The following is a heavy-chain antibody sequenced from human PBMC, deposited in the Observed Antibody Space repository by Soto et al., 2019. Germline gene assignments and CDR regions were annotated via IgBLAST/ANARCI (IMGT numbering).Heavy chain of an antibody. CDR3: ATQEVGGTYVYTFAP. CDR2: IYCSGST. CDR1: GGSISSSSYY. V-gene: IGHV4-39*02. D-gene: IGHD1-26*01. J-gene: IGHJ5*02. Sequence: QLQLQESGPGLVKPSETLSLTCTVSGGSISSSSYYWGWIRQPPGKGLEWIGSIYCSGSTNYSPSVKRRVTISADTTKNHFSLELSSVTAADTAVYYCATQEVGGTYVYTFAPWGQGTRVTVSS.